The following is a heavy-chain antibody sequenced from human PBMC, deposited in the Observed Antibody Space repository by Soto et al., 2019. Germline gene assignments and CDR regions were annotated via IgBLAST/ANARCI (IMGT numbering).Heavy chain of an antibody. CDR2: IYYSGST. V-gene: IGHV4-39*01. CDR3: ARLFSRYFDWQKFDP. CDR1: GGSISSSSYY. J-gene: IGHJ5*02. D-gene: IGHD3-9*01. Sequence: SETLSLTCTVSGGSISSSSYYWGWIRQPPGKGLEWIGSIYYSGSTYYNPSLKSRVTISVDTSKNQFSLKLSSVTAADTAVYYCARLFSRYFDWQKFDPWGQGTLVTVSS.